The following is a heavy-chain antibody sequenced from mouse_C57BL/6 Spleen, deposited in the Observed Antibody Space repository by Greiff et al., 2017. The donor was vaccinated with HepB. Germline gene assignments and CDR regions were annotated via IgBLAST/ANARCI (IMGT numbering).Heavy chain of an antibody. D-gene: IGHD1-1*01. CDR2: ISYDGSN. J-gene: IGHJ3*01. Sequence: EVQLQESGPGLVKPSQSLSLTCSVTGYSITSGYYWNWIRQFPGNKLEWMGYISYDGSNNYNPSLKNRISITRDTSKNQFFLKLNSVTTEDTATYYCARGGYYGSTPRFAYWGQGTLVTVSA. V-gene: IGHV3-6*01. CDR3: ARGGYYGSTPRFAY. CDR1: GYSITSGYY.